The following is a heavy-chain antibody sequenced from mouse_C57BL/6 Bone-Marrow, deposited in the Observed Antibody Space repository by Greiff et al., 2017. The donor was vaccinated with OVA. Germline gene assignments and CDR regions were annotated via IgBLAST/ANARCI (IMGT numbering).Heavy chain of an antibody. V-gene: IGHV5-4*01. Sequence: EVMLVESGGGLVKPGGSLKLSCAASGFTFSSYAMSWVRQTPEKRLEWVATISDGGSYTYYPDNVKGRFTISRDNAKNNLYLQMSHLKSEDTAMYYCAREAVVAMDYWGQGTSVTVSS. CDR1: GFTFSSYA. CDR2: ISDGGSYT. D-gene: IGHD1-1*01. J-gene: IGHJ4*01. CDR3: AREAVVAMDY.